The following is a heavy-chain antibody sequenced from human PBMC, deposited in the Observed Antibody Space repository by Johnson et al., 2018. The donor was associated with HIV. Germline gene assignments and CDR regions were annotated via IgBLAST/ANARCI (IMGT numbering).Heavy chain of an antibody. V-gene: IGHV3-9*01. J-gene: IGHJ3*02. D-gene: IGHD3-16*01. CDR3: ARGRGALDI. CDR2: ISWNSGSI. Sequence: QLVVSGGGLVQSGRSLRLSCAASGFTFDDYAMHWVRQAPGKGLEWVSGISWNSGSIGYADSVKGRFTISRDNAKNSLYLQMNSLRTEDTALYYCARGRGALDIWGQGTKVTVSS. CDR1: GFTFDDYA.